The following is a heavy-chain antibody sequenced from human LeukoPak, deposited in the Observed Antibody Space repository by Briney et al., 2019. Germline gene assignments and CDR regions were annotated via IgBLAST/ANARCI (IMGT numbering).Heavy chain of an antibody. CDR3: VRAMAXLDTXNXXYAMDX. D-gene: IGHD5-24*01. V-gene: IGHV1-2*02. CDR1: GYTFTGYY. CDR2: INPNSGGT. J-gene: IGHJ6*01. Sequence: ASVKVSCKASGYTFTGYYMHWVRQAPGQGLEWMGWINPNSGGTNYAQKLQGRVTITRNTSISTAYMELSSLRSEDTAVYYCVRAMAXLDTXNXXYAMDX.